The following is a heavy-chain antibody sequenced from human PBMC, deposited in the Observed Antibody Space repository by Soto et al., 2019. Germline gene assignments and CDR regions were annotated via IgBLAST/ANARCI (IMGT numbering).Heavy chain of an antibody. Sequence: QVQLQESGPRLVKPSETLSLTCIVSGGSISNYYWSWIRQPPGKGLEWIGYIYYSGSTNYNPSLQSRVTISVDTSKNQVSLKLSSVTAADTAVYYCASAVLPATAPFDYWGQGTLVTVSS. CDR1: GGSISNYY. J-gene: IGHJ4*02. CDR2: IYYSGST. CDR3: ASAVLPATAPFDY. V-gene: IGHV4-59*01. D-gene: IGHD2-2*01.